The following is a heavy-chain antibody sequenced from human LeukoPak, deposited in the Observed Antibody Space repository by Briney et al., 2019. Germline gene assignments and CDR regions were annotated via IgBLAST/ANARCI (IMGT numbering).Heavy chain of an antibody. Sequence: ASVKVSCKASGYTFTGYYMHWVRQAPGQGLEWMGWINPNSGGTNYAQKFQGRVTMTRDTSISTAYMELSRLRSDDTAVYYCLSQYYDSRGYYSFDYWGQGTLVTVSS. D-gene: IGHD3-22*01. CDR2: INPNSGGT. J-gene: IGHJ4*02. CDR1: GYTFTGYY. V-gene: IGHV1-2*02. CDR3: LSQYYDSRGYYSFDY.